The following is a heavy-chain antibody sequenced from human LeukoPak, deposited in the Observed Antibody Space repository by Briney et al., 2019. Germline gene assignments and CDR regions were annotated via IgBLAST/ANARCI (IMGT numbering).Heavy chain of an antibody. Sequence: SQTPSLTCGISGDSVSSNSGVWSWLRQSPSRGLEWLGRTYYRSKWYNDYAISLKSRMTINPDTSKNQFSLLLNSVTPDDTAVYYCAREAVAGWIDFWGQGTLVIVSS. CDR3: AREAVAGWIDF. J-gene: IGHJ4*02. V-gene: IGHV6-1*01. CDR1: GDSVSSNSGV. CDR2: TYYRSKWYN. D-gene: IGHD6-19*01.